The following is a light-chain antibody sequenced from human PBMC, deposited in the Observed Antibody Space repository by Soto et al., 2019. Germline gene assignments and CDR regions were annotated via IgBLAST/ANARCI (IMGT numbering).Light chain of an antibody. CDR3: QAYDDSLTAFV. Sequence: QSALTQPPSVSGAPGQRVTISCTGDNSNLGAGYDVHWYQQLPGAAPKLVIFGNRNRPSGVPERFSGSKSGTSASLAITGLQAEDEADYYCQAYDDSLTAFVFGGGTQLTVL. CDR2: GNR. V-gene: IGLV1-40*01. CDR1: NSNLGAGYD. J-gene: IGLJ3*02.